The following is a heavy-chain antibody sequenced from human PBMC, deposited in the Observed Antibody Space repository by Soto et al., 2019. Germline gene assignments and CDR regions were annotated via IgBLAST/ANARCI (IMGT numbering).Heavy chain of an antibody. CDR3: AKGHRSGDRCYLDY. V-gene: IGHV3-23*01. CDR1: GFTFNNYA. J-gene: IGHJ4*02. CDR2: ISGSSGNT. Sequence: GGSLRLSCAASGFTFNNYAMSGGRQAPGKGLEWVSTISGSSGNTYYADSVKGRFTISRDNSKNTLYLQMNSLRAEDTAVYYCAKGHRSGDRCYLDYWGQGTQVTVSS. D-gene: IGHD2-15*01.